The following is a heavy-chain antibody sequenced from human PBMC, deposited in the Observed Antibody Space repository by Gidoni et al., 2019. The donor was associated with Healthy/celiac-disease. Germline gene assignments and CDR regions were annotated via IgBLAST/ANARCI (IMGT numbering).Heavy chain of an antibody. Sequence: EVQLVAPGGGVVRPGGFLKLPCAHSRFTFDDWGMSWVRHDPGKGLEWVSGINWNGGSTGYADSVKGRFTTSRDNAKNSLYLQMNSLRAEDTALYHCARQYGSGTPFDYWGQGTLVTVSS. CDR3: ARQYGSGTPFDY. D-gene: IGHD3-10*01. J-gene: IGHJ4*02. CDR2: INWNGGST. CDR1: RFTFDDWG. V-gene: IGHV3-20*01.